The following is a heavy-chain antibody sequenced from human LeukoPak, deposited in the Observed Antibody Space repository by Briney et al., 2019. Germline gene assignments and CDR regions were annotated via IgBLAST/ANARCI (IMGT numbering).Heavy chain of an antibody. CDR1: GGTSSSYT. Sequence: SVKVSCKASGGTSSSYTISWVRQAPGQGLEWMGRIIPILGIANYAQKFQGRVTITAEKSTSTAYMELSSLRSEDTAVYYCARDLVVAVAGTGAFDIWGQGTMVTVSS. D-gene: IGHD6-19*01. V-gene: IGHV1-69*04. CDR2: IIPILGIA. J-gene: IGHJ3*02. CDR3: ARDLVVAVAGTGAFDI.